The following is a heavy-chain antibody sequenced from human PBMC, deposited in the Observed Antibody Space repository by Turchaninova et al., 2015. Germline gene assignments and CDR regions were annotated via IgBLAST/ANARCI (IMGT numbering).Heavy chain of an antibody. CDR1: GDSVSSSSDA. J-gene: IGHJ4*02. Sequence: QVPLQQSGPGLVKPSQTLSLTWAISGDSVSSSSDAWNWIRQSPSKGLEWLGRTYYRSRWYNDYALSVKSRITINSDTSENQFSLRLNSVTPEDTAVYYCARGGTYFKGFEFWGQGALVTVSS. D-gene: IGHD1-26*01. CDR3: ARGGTYFKGFEF. V-gene: IGHV6-1*01. CDR2: TYYRSRWYN.